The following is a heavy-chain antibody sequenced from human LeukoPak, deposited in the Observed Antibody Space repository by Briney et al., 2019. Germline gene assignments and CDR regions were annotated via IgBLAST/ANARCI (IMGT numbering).Heavy chain of an antibody. J-gene: IGHJ5*02. D-gene: IGHD2-2*01. CDR2: IYHSGST. CDR3: ARGYCSSTSCPGVFDP. V-gene: IGHV4-30-2*01. CDR1: GGSISSYS. Sequence: SETLSLTCTVSGGSISSYSWSWIRQPPGKGLEWIGYIYHSGSTYYNPSLKSRVTISVDRSKNQFSLKLSSVTAADTAVYYCARGYCSSTSCPGVFDPWGQGTLVTVSS.